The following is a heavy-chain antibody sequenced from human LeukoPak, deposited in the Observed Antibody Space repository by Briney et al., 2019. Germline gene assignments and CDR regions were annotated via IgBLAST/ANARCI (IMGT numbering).Heavy chain of an antibody. V-gene: IGHV4-39*01. J-gene: IGHJ4*02. Sequence: SETLSLTCTVSGGSISSSSYYWGWIRQPPGKGLEWIGSIYYSGSTYYNPSLKSRVTISVDTSKNQFSLKLSSVTVADTAVYYCARLGTILRYFDWQYYFDYWGQGTLVTVSS. CDR3: ARLGTILRYFDWQYYFDY. D-gene: IGHD3-9*01. CDR1: GGSISSSSYY. CDR2: IYYSGST.